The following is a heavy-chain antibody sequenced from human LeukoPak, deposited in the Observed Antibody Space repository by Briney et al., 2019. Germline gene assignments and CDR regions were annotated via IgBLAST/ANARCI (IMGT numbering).Heavy chain of an antibody. CDR2: INSDGSNT. CDR3: ARAPYSSSWYRRWFDP. Sequence: GGSLRLSCAASGFTFGSYWMHWVRQAPGKGLVWVSRINSDGSNTSYADSVKGRFTISRDNAKNTLYLQMNGLRAEDTAVYYCARAPYSSSWYRRWFDPWGQGTLVTVSS. D-gene: IGHD6-13*01. J-gene: IGHJ5*02. V-gene: IGHV3-74*01. CDR1: GFTFGSYW.